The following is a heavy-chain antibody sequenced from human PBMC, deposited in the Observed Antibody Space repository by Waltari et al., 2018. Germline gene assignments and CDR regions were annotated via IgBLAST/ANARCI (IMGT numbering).Heavy chain of an antibody. J-gene: IGHJ4*02. D-gene: IGHD4-17*01. CDR3: ARVIEYGDYELDY. Sequence: VQLVESGGGLVQPGESLRLSCAASGFTFTTYWMPWVRQAPGKGLEWVSRITSDGRSTSYADSVKGRFTISRDNAKNTLYLQMNSLRGEDTAVYFCARVIEYGDYELDYWGQGTLVTVSS. V-gene: IGHV3-74*01. CDR2: ITSDGRST. CDR1: GFTFTTYW.